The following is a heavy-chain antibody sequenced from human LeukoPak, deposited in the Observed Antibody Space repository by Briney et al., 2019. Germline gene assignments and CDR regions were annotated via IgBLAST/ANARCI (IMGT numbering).Heavy chain of an antibody. J-gene: IGHJ4*02. Sequence: GASVTVSCTASGGTFSSYAISWVRQAPGQGLEWMGGIIPIFGTANYAQKFQGRVTITADESTSTAYMELSSLRSEDTAVYYCARAIAAPYFDYWGQGTLVTVSS. CDR3: ARAIAAPYFDY. CDR1: GGTFSSYA. V-gene: IGHV1-69*13. D-gene: IGHD6-6*01. CDR2: IIPIFGTA.